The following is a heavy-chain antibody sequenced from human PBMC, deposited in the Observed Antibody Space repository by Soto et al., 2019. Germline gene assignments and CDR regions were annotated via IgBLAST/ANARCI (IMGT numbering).Heavy chain of an antibody. D-gene: IGHD4-17*01. V-gene: IGHV3-23*01. Sequence: EVQLLESGGGLVQPGESLRLSCAVTGFIFRNYYMSWVRQAPGKGPEWVSGINENGGSKYYADSVKGRVTISRDNSKDTLYLQMNSLRAEDTDVYSCAIVTKNASTRRAHWGQGTLVTVSS. CDR3: AIVTKNASTRRAH. J-gene: IGHJ4*02. CDR2: INENGGSK. CDR1: GFIFRNYY.